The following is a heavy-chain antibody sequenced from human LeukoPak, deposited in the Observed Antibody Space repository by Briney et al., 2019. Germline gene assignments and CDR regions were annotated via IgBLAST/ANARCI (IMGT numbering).Heavy chain of an antibody. CDR3: AKDSRGSGGMFQH. CDR2: ISGSGGST. Sequence: AGGSLRLSCAASGFTFSDYYMSWVRQAPGKGLEWVSAISGSGGSTYYADSVKGRFTISRDNSKNTLYLQMNSLRAEDTAVYYCAKDSRGSGGMFQHWGQGTLVTVSS. J-gene: IGHJ1*01. D-gene: IGHD5-12*01. V-gene: IGHV3-23*01. CDR1: GFTFSDYY.